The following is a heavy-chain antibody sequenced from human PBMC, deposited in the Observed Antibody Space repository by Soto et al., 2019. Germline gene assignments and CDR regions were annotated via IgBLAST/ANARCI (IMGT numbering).Heavy chain of an antibody. D-gene: IGHD3-16*02. CDR3: ARHLRYDYIWGSYPYFDY. J-gene: IGHJ4*02. CDR1: GGSFSGYY. V-gene: IGHV4-34*01. CDR2: INHSGST. Sequence: SETLSLTCAVYGGSFSGYYWSWIRQPPGKGLEWIGEINHSGSTNYNPSLKSRVTISVDTSKNQFPLKLSSVTAADTAVYYCARHLRYDYIWGSYPYFDYWGQGTLVTVSS.